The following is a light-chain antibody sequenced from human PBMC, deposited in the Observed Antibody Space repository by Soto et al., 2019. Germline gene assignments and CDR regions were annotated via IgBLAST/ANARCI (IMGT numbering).Light chain of an antibody. V-gene: IGKV3-11*01. J-gene: IGKJ1*01. Sequence: DIVMTQSPATLSVSPGERATLSCRASQSVSSNLAWYQQKPGQAPRLLIYDASNRATGIPARFSGSGSGTDFTLTISSLEPEDFAVYYCQQRSNWPSWTFGQGTKVDIK. CDR1: QSVSSN. CDR2: DAS. CDR3: QQRSNWPSWT.